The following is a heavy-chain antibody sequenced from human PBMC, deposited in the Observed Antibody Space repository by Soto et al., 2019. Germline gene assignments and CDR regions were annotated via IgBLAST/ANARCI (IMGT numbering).Heavy chain of an antibody. V-gene: IGHV3-33*01. CDR2: IWYDGSNK. Sequence: QVQLVESGGGVVQPGRSLRLSCAASGFTFSSYCMNWVRQAPGKGLEWVAVIWYDGSNKYYADSVKGRFTISRDNSKNTLYLQMNSLRAADTAVYYCARTKAAAAKTQYYFDYWGQGTLVTVSS. CDR1: GFTFSSYC. CDR3: ARTKAAAAKTQYYFDY. J-gene: IGHJ4*02. D-gene: IGHD6-25*01.